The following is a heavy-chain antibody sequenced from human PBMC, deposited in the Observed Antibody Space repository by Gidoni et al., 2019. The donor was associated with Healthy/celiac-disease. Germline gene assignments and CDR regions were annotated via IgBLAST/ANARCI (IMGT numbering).Heavy chain of an antibody. Sequence: EVQLVESGGGLVKPGGCLRLSCAASGFTFSSYSMNWVRQAPGKGLEWVSSISSSSSYIYYADSVKGRFTISRDNAKNSLYLQMNSLRAEDTAVYYCARVGVRGLGWFDPWGQGTLVTVSS. J-gene: IGHJ5*02. CDR1: GFTFSSYS. CDR2: ISSSSSYI. CDR3: ARVGVRGLGWFDP. D-gene: IGHD3-10*01. V-gene: IGHV3-21*01.